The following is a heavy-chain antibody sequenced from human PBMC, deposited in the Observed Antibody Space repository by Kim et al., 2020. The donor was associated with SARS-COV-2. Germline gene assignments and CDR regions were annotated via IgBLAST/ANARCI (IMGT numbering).Heavy chain of an antibody. CDR2: IKSDGIST. CDR3: ARATRGSRALDY. D-gene: IGHD1-26*01. Sequence: GGSLRLSCAASGFTFSRYWMHWVRQAPGKGLVWVSRIKSDGISTNYADSVKGRFTISRDNAKNTLYLQMNSLRAEDTAVYYCARATRGSRALDYWGQGTLLTV. CDR1: GFTFSRYW. V-gene: IGHV3-74*01. J-gene: IGHJ4*02.